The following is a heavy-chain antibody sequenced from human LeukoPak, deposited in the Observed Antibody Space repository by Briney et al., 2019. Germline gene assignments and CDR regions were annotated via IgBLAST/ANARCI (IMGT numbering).Heavy chain of an antibody. Sequence: GGSLRLSCAASGFIFRDYWMSWVRQAPGKGLEWVSSISSSSSYIYYADSVKGRFTISRDNAKNSLYLQMNSLRAEDTAVYYCARDWPTIAAAGTIPEYFQHWGQGTLVTVSS. J-gene: IGHJ1*01. V-gene: IGHV3-21*01. CDR3: ARDWPTIAAAGTIPEYFQH. D-gene: IGHD6-13*01. CDR2: ISSSSSYI. CDR1: GFIFRDYW.